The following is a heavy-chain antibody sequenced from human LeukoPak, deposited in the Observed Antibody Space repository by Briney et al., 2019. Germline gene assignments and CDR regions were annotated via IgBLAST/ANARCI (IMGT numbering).Heavy chain of an antibody. Sequence: GGSLRLSCAASGFTFSSYSMNWVRQAPGKGLEWVSYISSSSSTIYYAGSVKGRFTISRDNAKNSLYLQMNSLRAEDTAVYYCASILTGTTSGYYYMDVWGKGTTVTVSS. CDR1: GFTFSSYS. D-gene: IGHD1-7*01. J-gene: IGHJ6*03. CDR2: ISSSSSTI. V-gene: IGHV3-48*01. CDR3: ASILTGTTSGYYYMDV.